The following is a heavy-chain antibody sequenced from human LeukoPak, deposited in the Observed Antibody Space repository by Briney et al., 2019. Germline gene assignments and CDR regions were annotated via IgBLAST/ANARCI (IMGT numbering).Heavy chain of an antibody. D-gene: IGHD3-16*02. Sequence: PSETLSLTCAVYGGSFSGYYWSWIRQPPGKGLEWIGEINHSGSTNYNPSLKSRVTISVDTSKNQFSLKLSSVTAADTAVYYCARPSKSWGSYRYTNFDYWGQGTLVTVSS. CDR2: INHSGST. CDR3: ARPSKSWGSYRYTNFDY. J-gene: IGHJ4*02. CDR1: GGSFSGYY. V-gene: IGHV4-34*01.